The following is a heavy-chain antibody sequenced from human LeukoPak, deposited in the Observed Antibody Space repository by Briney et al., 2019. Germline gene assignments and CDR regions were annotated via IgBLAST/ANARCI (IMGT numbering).Heavy chain of an antibody. CDR3: ARDCSSTSCYSWIDY. CDR1: GFTFSSYS. Sequence: PGGSLRLPCAASGFTFSSYSMNWVRQAPGKGLEWVSSISSRSSYIYYADSVKGRFTISRDNAKNSLHLQMNSLRAEDTAVYYCARDCSSTSCYSWIDYWGQGTLVTVSS. V-gene: IGHV3-21*01. CDR2: ISSRSSYI. D-gene: IGHD2-2*02. J-gene: IGHJ4*02.